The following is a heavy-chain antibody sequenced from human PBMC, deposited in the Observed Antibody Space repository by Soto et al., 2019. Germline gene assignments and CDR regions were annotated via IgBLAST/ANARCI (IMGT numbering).Heavy chain of an antibody. CDR3: GSGIAAAGTIYYYGIDV. J-gene: IGHJ6*02. V-gene: IGHV1-8*01. CDR2: MNPNSGNT. CDR1: GYTFTSYD. Sequence: AASVKVSCKASGYTFTSYDINWVRQAPGQGLEWMGWMNPNSGNTGYAQKFQGRVTMTRNTSISTAYMELCSLSSEDTPVYYFGSGIAAAGTIYYYGIDVWGQGTTVTVSS. D-gene: IGHD6-13*01.